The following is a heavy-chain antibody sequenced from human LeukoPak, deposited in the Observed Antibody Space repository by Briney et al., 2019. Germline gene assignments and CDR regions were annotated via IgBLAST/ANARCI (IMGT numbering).Heavy chain of an antibody. D-gene: IGHD3-10*01. CDR3: AKDRGDWFDP. CDR2: ISGSGGST. CDR1: GFTFSSYA. V-gene: IGHV3-23*01. Sequence: GGSLRLSCAASGFTFSSYAMSWVRQAPGKGLEWVSAISGSGGSTYYADSVKGRFTISRDNSKNTLYNQMNRLRAEDTAVYYCAKDRGDWFDPWGQGTLVTVSS. J-gene: IGHJ5*02.